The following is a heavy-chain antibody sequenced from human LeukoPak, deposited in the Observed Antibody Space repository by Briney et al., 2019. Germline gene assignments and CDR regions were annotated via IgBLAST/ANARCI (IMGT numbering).Heavy chain of an antibody. CDR2: IYYGGGT. Sequence: SETLSLTCTVSGDSISSSFYYWGWIRQPPGKGLEWLGSIYYGGGTHYNPSLKSRATIFLDTSMNQFSLRLTSVTAADTALYFCARESFEEPGTMDHWGQGTLVSVSS. CDR1: GDSISSSFYY. CDR3: ARESFEEPGTMDH. D-gene: IGHD4/OR15-4a*01. V-gene: IGHV4-39*07. J-gene: IGHJ4*02.